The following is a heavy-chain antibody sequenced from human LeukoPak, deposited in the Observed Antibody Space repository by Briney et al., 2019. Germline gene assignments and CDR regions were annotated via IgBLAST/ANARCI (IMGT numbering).Heavy chain of an antibody. CDR3: AKALTGVPRGFDY. D-gene: IGHD7-27*01. CDR1: GFTFSSYI. J-gene: IGHJ4*02. V-gene: IGHV3-23*01. Sequence: GGSLRLSCAASGFTFSSYIMSWVRQAPGKGLEGVSSITGGASYTYYADSVEGRFTISRDNSKNTLYLQMNSLRAEDTAVYFCAKALTGVPRGFDYWGQGTLVTVSS. CDR2: ITGGASYT.